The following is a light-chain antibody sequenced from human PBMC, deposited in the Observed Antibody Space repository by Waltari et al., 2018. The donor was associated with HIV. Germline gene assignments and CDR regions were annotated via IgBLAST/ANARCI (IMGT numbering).Light chain of an antibody. Sequence: QSALTQPASVSGSPGQSITISCTGTNSDVGYYNYVSWYQQHPGTPPTLMIHEVNKRPSGASGRFSGSKSGNMASLTISGLQAEDEADYYCSSYAGSNTVVFGGGTKVTVL. CDR1: NSDVGYYNY. V-gene: IGLV2-14*01. CDR3: SSYAGSNTVV. CDR2: EVN. J-gene: IGLJ2*01.